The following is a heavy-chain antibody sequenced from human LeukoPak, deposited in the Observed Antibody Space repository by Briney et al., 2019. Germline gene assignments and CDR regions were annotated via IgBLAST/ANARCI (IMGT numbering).Heavy chain of an antibody. D-gene: IGHD3-3*01. V-gene: IGHV4-38-2*01. Sequence: SETLSLTCVVSGYSITKGYYWGWIRQPPGKGLEWIGSIYHSGSSFYNPSLNSRVTVSRDTSKNQFSLKVTSVTAADTAVYYCAGTTFAVLTGPFDYWGQGMLVTVSS. J-gene: IGHJ4*02. CDR3: AGTTFAVLTGPFDY. CDR1: GYSITKGYY. CDR2: IYHSGSS.